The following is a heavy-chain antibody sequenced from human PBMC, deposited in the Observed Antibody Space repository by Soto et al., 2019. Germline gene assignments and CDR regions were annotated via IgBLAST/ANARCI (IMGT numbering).Heavy chain of an antibody. CDR3: ISYYDFWSGYYGFDY. V-gene: IGHV3-15*01. Sequence: PGGSLRLSCAASGFTFSNAWMSWVRQAPGKGLEWVGRIKSKTDVGTTDYAAPVKGRFTISRDDSKNTLYLQMNSLKTEDTAVYYCISYYDFWSGYYGFDYWGQGTLVTVSS. D-gene: IGHD3-3*01. CDR1: GFTFSNAW. CDR2: IKSKTDVGTT. J-gene: IGHJ4*02.